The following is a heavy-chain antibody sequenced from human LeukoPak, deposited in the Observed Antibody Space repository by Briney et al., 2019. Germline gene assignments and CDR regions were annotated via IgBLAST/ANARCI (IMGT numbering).Heavy chain of an antibody. J-gene: IGHJ3*02. CDR1: GYTFTSHF. V-gene: IGHV1-18*04. CDR2: IIPIFGTA. Sequence: ASVKVSCKASGYTFTSHFMHWVRQAPGQGLEWMGGIIPIFGTANYAQKLQGGVTMTTDTSTSTAYMELRSLRSDDTAVYYCARDSGDIVVVVAATEAFDIWGQGTMVTVSS. D-gene: IGHD2-15*01. CDR3: ARDSGDIVVVVAATEAFDI.